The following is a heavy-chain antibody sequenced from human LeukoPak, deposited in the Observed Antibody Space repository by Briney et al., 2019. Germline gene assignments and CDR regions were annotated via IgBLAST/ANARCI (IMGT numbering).Heavy chain of an antibody. CDR2: INPNSGGT. D-gene: IGHD3-10*01. J-gene: IGHJ4*02. Sequence: ASVKVSCKASGYTFTGYYMHWVRQAPGQGLEWMGWINPNSGGTNYAQKFQGRVTMTRDTSISTAYMELSRLRSDDTAVYYCARGPREKLWTRMFDYWGQGTLVTVSS. CDR3: ARGPREKLWTRMFDY. CDR1: GYTFTGYY. V-gene: IGHV1-2*02.